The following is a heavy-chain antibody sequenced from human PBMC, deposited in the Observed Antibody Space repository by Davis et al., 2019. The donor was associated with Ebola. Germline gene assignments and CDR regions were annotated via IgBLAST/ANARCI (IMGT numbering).Heavy chain of an antibody. D-gene: IGHD3-3*01. CDR2: IYSGGST. Sequence: GESLKISCAASGFTFSSYAMSWVRQAPGKGLEWVSVIYSGGSTYYADSVKGRFTISRDNSKNTLYLQMNSLRAEDTAVYYCANSGHDFWSGYYYWGQGTLVTVSS. J-gene: IGHJ4*02. V-gene: IGHV3-23*03. CDR3: ANSGHDFWSGYYY. CDR1: GFTFSSYA.